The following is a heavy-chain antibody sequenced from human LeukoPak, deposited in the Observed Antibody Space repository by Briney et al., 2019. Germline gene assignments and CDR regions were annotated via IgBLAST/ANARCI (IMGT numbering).Heavy chain of an antibody. CDR3: ARDRAQEYYDFWSALGWFDP. CDR2: IYYSGST. D-gene: IGHD3-3*01. J-gene: IGHJ5*02. CDR1: GVSISSYY. Sequence: SETPSLTCTVSGVSISSYYWSWIRQPPGKGLEWIGYIYYSGSTNYNPSLKSRVTISVDTSKNQFSLKLSSVTAADTAVYYCARDRAQEYYDFWSALGWFDPWGQGTLVTVSS. V-gene: IGHV4-59*01.